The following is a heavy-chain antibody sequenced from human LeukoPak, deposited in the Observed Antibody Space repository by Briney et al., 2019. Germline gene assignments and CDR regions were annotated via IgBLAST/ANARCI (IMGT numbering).Heavy chain of an antibody. J-gene: IGHJ5*02. D-gene: IGHD3/OR15-3a*01. V-gene: IGHV3-66*03. CDR3: ARDRAALQDWVEFDP. CDR1: GFRVSDYY. Sequence: PGGSLRLSCAVSGFRVSDYYMSWVRQAPGKGLEWVGLIRDSGEAFYADFVRGQFAISRDESENTLYLQMNRLRVEDTAVYFCARDRAALQDWVEFDPWGQGTPVIVSS. CDR2: IRDSGEA.